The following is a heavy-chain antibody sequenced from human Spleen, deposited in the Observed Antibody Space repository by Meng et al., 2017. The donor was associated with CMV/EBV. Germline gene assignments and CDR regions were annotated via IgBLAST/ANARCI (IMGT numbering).Heavy chain of an antibody. D-gene: IGHD4-11*01. Sequence: GGSLRLSCAASGFAVSSNYMSWVRQAPGKGLEWVSLITGRGSSTYYADSVKGRFTISRDNSKNTLFLQMNSLRAEDTAVYYCAREKWTVTILYYYYGMDVWGQGTTVTVSS. V-gene: IGHV3-23*01. CDR2: ITGRGSST. CDR3: AREKWTVTILYYYYGMDV. J-gene: IGHJ6*02. CDR1: GFAVSSNY.